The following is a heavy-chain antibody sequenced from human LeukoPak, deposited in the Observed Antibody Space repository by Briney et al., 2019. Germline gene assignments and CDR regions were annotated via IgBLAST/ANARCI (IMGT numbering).Heavy chain of an antibody. D-gene: IGHD3-10*01. J-gene: IGHJ3*02. CDR3: ARDLRFGESDSFDI. Sequence: ASVKVSCKASGYTFTGYYMHWVRQAPGQGLEWMGWINPNSGDTNFAQKFQGWVTMTMDTSISTAYMELRRLKSDDTAVYYCARDLRFGESDSFDIWGQGRMVTVSS. V-gene: IGHV1-2*04. CDR1: GYTFTGYY. CDR2: INPNSGDT.